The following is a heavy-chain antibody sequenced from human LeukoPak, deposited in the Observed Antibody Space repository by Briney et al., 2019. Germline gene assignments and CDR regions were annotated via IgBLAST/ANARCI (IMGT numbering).Heavy chain of an antibody. J-gene: IGHJ6*03. Sequence: SETLSLTCTVSGGSISSSTHYWGWIRQAPGKRLECIGTIYYSGSSYYNPSLKSRVTMSVDTSENQFSLRLSSVTAADTAVYYCARLPAITTYYYYYMDVWGKGTMVTVSS. CDR3: ARLPAITTYYYYYMDV. CDR1: GGSISSSTHY. D-gene: IGHD3-16*01. CDR2: IYYSGSS. V-gene: IGHV4-39*01.